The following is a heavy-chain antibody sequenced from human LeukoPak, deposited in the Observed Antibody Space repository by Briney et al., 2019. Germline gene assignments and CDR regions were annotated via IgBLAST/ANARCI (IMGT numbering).Heavy chain of an antibody. Sequence: SETLSLTCAVYGGSFSGYYWSWIRQPPGKGLEWIGEINHSGGTNYNPSLKSRVTISVDTSKNQFSLKLSSVTAADTAVYYCARGQGRYYYDSSGYYSTKVRFDYWGQGTLVTVSS. CDR3: ARGQGRYYYDSSGYYSTKVRFDY. J-gene: IGHJ4*02. CDR1: GGSFSGYY. D-gene: IGHD3-22*01. CDR2: INHSGGT. V-gene: IGHV4-34*01.